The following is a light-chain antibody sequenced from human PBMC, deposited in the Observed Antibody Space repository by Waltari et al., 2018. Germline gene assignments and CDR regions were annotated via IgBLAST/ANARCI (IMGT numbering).Light chain of an antibody. Sequence: IMLTQSPGTLPLSPGGRATFSYRASRRICRSLAWYQQKPGQAPRLLIYAASTWATGIPDRFSGSGSGTDFSLTISGLEAEDSAVYYCQQHFRIPPTFGQGTKVEIK. CDR3: QQHFRIPPT. CDR1: RRICRS. J-gene: IGKJ1*01. V-gene: IGKV3-20*01. CDR2: AAS.